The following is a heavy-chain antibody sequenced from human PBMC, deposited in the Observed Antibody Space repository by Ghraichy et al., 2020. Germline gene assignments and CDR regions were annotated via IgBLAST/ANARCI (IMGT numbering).Heavy chain of an antibody. Sequence: ASVKVSCKASGYTFTGYYIHWVRQAPGQGLEWMGWINPNSGVTKYAQMFEGRVTMTRDGSTSTAYIELSSLRSDDTAVYFCARVPNTGALDYWGQATLVTLPS. V-gene: IGHV1-2*02. J-gene: IGHJ4*02. CDR1: GYTFTGYY. CDR3: ARVPNTGALDY. CDR2: INPNSGVT. D-gene: IGHD1-14*01.